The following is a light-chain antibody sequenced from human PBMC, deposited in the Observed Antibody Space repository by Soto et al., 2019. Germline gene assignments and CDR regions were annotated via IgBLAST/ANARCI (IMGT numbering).Light chain of an antibody. CDR1: QSVSSK. CDR2: GAS. J-gene: IGKJ1*01. CDR3: QHYNDWPPTWT. Sequence: EIVMTQSPATLSVSPGERATLSCRASQSVSSKLAWYQQKPGQAPRVLIYGASTRATGIPARCSGSGSGTEFTPTISSLQSEDFAVYYCQHYNDWPPTWTFGQGTRVEIK. V-gene: IGKV3-15*01.